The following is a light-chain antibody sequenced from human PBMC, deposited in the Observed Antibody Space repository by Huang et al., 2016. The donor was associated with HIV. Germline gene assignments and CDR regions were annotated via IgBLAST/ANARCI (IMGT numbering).Light chain of an antibody. CDR1: QSVYSSSTSKDY. CDR3: QQYYSSPQT. J-gene: IGKJ1*01. V-gene: IGKV4-1*01. Sequence: DIIMTQSPDSLAVSLGERATLNCRSSQSVYSSSTSKDYMAWFQQKPGQPPRLLLFWASTREAGVPDRFSASGSVTHFTLTIANLEAEDAAIYYCQQYYSSPQTFGQGTRVEVK. CDR2: WAS.